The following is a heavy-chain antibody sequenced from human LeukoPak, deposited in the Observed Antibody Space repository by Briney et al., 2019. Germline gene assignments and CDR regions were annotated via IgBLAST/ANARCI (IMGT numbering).Heavy chain of an antibody. V-gene: IGHV3-7*01. J-gene: IGHJ5*02. Sequence: GGSLRLACAASGFTVTGFWMTWVRQCPGKGLKWVANINRDGTKTTYVDSVKGRFTISRDNAKNSLFLHMSSLRAEDTAVYYCATAPAAADSSWGQGTLVAVSS. CDR3: ATAPAAADSS. CDR1: GFTVTGFW. D-gene: IGHD6-13*01. CDR2: INRDGTKT.